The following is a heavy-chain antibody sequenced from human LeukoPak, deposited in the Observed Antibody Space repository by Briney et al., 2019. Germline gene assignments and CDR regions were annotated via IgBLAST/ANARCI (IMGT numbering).Heavy chain of an antibody. CDR2: INPNSGGT. Sequence: SVTVSCTASGYTFTGYYMHWVRQAPGQGLEWMGWINPNSGGTNYAQKFQGRVTMTRDTSISTAYMELSRLRSDDTAVYYCSTGDATLVFDYWGQGTLVTVSS. CDR1: GYTFTGYY. D-gene: IGHD3-10*01. J-gene: IGHJ4*02. CDR3: STGDATLVFDY. V-gene: IGHV1-2*02.